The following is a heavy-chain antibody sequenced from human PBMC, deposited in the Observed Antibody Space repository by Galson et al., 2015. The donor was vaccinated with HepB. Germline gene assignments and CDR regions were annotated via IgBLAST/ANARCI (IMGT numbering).Heavy chain of an antibody. CDR2: ISVRAGYT. J-gene: IGHJ4*02. Sequence: SLRLSCAASGFTFSSYAMNWVRQAPGQGLEWVSSISVRAGYTFYADSVKGRFTISRDSSKNTLYLQMNSLRAEDTAVYYCAKEPRSHQDLDYWGQGTLVTVSS. CDR3: AKEPRSHQDLDY. V-gene: IGHV3-23*01. CDR1: GFTFSSYA. D-gene: IGHD3-10*01.